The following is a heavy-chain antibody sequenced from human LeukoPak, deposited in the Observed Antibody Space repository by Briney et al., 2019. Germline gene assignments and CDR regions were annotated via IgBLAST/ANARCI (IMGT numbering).Heavy chain of an antibody. CDR1: GFTFSSYG. V-gene: IGHV3-30*02. D-gene: IGHD5-18*01. Sequence: GGFLRLSCAASGFTFSSYGMHWVRQAPGKGLEWVAFIRYDGSNKYYADSVKGRFTISRDNSKNTLFLQMNSLRAEDTAVYYCAKEASRGYSFAYTPIEKPYYFDYWGQGTLVTVSS. CDR2: IRYDGSNK. J-gene: IGHJ4*02. CDR3: AKEASRGYSFAYTPIEKPYYFDY.